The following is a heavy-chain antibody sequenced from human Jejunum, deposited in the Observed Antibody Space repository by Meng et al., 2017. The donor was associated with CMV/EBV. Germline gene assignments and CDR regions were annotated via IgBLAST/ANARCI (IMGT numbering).Heavy chain of an antibody. CDR3: AKDRDGNWYFDL. Sequence: ASAFPFSSYAMSWVRQAPGKGLVWVSEISSGGASTYYADSVKGRFTISRDNSKNTLYLQMNSLRAEDTALYYCAKDRDGNWYFDLWGRGTLVTVSS. V-gene: IGHV3-23*01. CDR2: ISSGGAST. D-gene: IGHD3-10*01. J-gene: IGHJ2*01. CDR1: AFPFSSYA.